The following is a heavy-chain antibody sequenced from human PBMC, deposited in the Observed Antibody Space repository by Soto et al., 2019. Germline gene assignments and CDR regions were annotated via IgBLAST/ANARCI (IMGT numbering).Heavy chain of an antibody. V-gene: IGHV5-10-1*01. CDR1: GYSFTSYW. CDR2: IDPSDSYT. Sequence: PGESLKISCKGSGYSFTSYWISWVRQMPGKGLEWMGRIDPSDSYTNYSPSFQGHVTISADKSISTAYLQWSSLKASDTAMYYCARLPRYQLLTLLFDYWGQGTLVTVSS. J-gene: IGHJ4*02. CDR3: ARLPRYQLLTLLFDY. D-gene: IGHD2-2*01.